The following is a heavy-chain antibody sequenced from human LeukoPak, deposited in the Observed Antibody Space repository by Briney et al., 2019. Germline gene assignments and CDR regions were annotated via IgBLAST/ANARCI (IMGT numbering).Heavy chain of an antibody. CDR3: AKTVSSSWGFFDS. CDR1: GFTFRSYG. CDR2: VRDDGSTK. J-gene: IGHJ4*02. Sequence: GGSLRLSCAASGFTFRSYGMHWVRQAPGKGLEWMAFVRDDGSTKYYADSVRGRFTISRDNSKSTLFLQMNSLRAEDTAVYFCAKTVSSSWGFFDSWGQGTLVTVSS. V-gene: IGHV3-30*02. D-gene: IGHD6-6*01.